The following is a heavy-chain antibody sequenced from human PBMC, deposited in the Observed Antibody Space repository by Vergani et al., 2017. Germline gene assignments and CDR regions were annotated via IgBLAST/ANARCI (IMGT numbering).Heavy chain of an antibody. V-gene: IGHV3-53*01. CDR3: ARDAPTYYDFWSGYGHSYYYYYGMDV. J-gene: IGHJ6*02. CDR1: GFTVSSNY. Sequence: EVQLVESGGGLIQPGGSLRLSCAASGFTVSSNYMSWVRQAPGKGLEWVSVIYSGGSTYYADSVKGRFTISRDNSKNTLYLQMNGLRAEDTAVYYCARDAPTYYDFWSGYGHSYYYYYGMDVWGQGTTVTVSS. D-gene: IGHD3-3*01. CDR2: IYSGGST.